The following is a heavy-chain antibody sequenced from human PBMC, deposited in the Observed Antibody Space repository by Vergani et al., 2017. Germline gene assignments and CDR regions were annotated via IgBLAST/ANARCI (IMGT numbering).Heavy chain of an antibody. CDR3: ARGPRSWYGDAFDI. Sequence: QVQLQQWGAGLLKPSETLSLTCAVYGGSFSGYYWSWIRQPPGKGLEWIGEINHSGSTNYNPSLKGRVTISVDTSKNQFSLKLSSVNAADTAVYYCARGPRSWYGDAFDIWGQGTMVTVSS. V-gene: IGHV4-34*01. CDR1: GGSFSGYY. CDR2: INHSGST. D-gene: IGHD6-13*01. J-gene: IGHJ3*02.